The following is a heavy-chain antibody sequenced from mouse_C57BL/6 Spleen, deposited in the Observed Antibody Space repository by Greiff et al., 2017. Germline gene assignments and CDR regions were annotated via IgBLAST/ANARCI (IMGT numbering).Heavy chain of an antibody. CDR3: ANYYGSSYVDYYFDY. CDR1: GYTFTSYG. Sequence: QVQLQQSGAELARPGASVKLSCKASGYTFTSYGISWVKQRTGQGLEWIGEIYPRSGNTYYNEKFKGKATLTADKSSSTAYMELRSLTSEDSAVFFCANYYGSSYVDYYFDYWGQGTTLTVSS. V-gene: IGHV1-81*01. CDR2: IYPRSGNT. D-gene: IGHD1-1*01. J-gene: IGHJ2*01.